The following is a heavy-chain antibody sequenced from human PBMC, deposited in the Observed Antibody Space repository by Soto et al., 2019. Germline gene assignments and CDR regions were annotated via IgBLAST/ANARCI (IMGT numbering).Heavy chain of an antibody. CDR1: GGTFSSYA. CDR3: ASGRANYYDSSGPFDY. Sequence: ASVKVSCKASGGTFSSYAISWVRQAPGQGLEWMGGIIPIFGTANYAQKFQGRVTITADESTSTAYMELSSLRSEDTAVYYCASGRANYYDSSGPFDYWGQGTLVTVSS. J-gene: IGHJ4*02. V-gene: IGHV1-69*13. CDR2: IIPIFGTA. D-gene: IGHD3-22*01.